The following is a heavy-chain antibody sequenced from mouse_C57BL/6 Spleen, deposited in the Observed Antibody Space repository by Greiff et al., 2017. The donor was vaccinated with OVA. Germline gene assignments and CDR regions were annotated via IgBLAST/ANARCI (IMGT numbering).Heavy chain of an antibody. CDR3: ASSPYYGSSPYWYFDV. CDR1: GYTFTSYW. Sequence: VQLQQPGAELVRPGSSVKLSCKASGYTFTSYWMDWVKQRPGQGLEWIGNIYPSDSETHYNQKFKDKATLTVDKSSSTAYMQLSSLTSEDSAVYYCASSPYYGSSPYWYFDVWGTGTTVTVSS. J-gene: IGHJ1*03. D-gene: IGHD1-1*01. V-gene: IGHV1-61*01. CDR2: IYPSDSET.